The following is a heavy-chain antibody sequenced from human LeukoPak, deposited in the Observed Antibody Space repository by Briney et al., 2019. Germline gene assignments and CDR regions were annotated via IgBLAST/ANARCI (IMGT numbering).Heavy chain of an antibody. D-gene: IGHD3-22*01. Sequence: ASVKVSCKASGYTFTSYGISWVRQAPGQGLEWMGWISAYNGNTNYAQKLQGRVTMTTDTSTGTAYMELRSLRSDDTAVYYCARGAYYYDSSDPFDPWGQGTLVTVSS. CDR1: GYTFTSYG. CDR2: ISAYNGNT. J-gene: IGHJ5*02. CDR3: ARGAYYYDSSDPFDP. V-gene: IGHV1-18*01.